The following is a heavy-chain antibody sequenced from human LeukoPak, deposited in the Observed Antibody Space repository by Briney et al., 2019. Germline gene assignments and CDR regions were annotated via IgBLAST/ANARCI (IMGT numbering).Heavy chain of an antibody. CDR1: GFTFSSYS. CDR3: ASVYYYGSGSYYDAFDI. J-gene: IGHJ3*02. D-gene: IGHD3-10*01. V-gene: IGHV3-21*01. Sequence: GGSLRLSCAASGFTFSSYSMIWVRQAPGKGLEWVSSISSSSSYIYYADSVKGRVTISRDDAKNSMYLQMNSLRAEDTAVYYCASVYYYGSGSYYDAFDIWGQGTMVTVSS. CDR2: ISSSSSYI.